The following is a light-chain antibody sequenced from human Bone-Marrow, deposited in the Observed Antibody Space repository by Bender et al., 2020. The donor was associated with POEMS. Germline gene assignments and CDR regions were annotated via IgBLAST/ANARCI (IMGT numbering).Light chain of an antibody. Sequence: QSALTQPRSVSGSPGQSVTISCTGTSRDVGASKYVAWYQQHPGKAPKLMIYDVSTRPSGVPDRFSGSKSGNTASLTISGLQAEDEADYHCCSFTTTISWVFGGGTKLTVL. CDR2: DVS. V-gene: IGLV2-11*01. J-gene: IGLJ3*02. CDR1: SRDVGASKY. CDR3: CSFTTTISWV.